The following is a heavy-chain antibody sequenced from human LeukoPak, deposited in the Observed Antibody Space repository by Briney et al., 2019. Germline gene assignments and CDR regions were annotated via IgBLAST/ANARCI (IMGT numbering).Heavy chain of an antibody. Sequence: GGSLRLSCAASGFTFSSYGMHWVRQAPGKGLEWVAVISYDGSNKYYADSVKGRFTISRDNSKNTLYLQMNSLRAEDTAVYYCAKGEWELLSDFDYWGQGTLVTVSS. CDR1: GFTFSSYG. J-gene: IGHJ4*02. V-gene: IGHV3-30*18. CDR3: AKGEWELLSDFDY. CDR2: ISYDGSNK. D-gene: IGHD1-26*01.